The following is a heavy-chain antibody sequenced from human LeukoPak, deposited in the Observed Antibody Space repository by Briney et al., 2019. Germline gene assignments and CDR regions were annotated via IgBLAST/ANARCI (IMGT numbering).Heavy chain of an antibody. CDR2: INRSGST. CDR1: GGSFSGYY. D-gene: IGHD3-3*01. J-gene: IGHJ4*02. V-gene: IGHV4-34*01. Sequence: SETLSLTCAVYGGSFSGYYWTWLRQSPEKGLEWIGEINRSGSTKFNPSFKSRVTMSVDTSKNQFSLELTSVTAADTAVYYCARGRQFLRFLDFWGQGTLVTVSS. CDR3: ARGRQFLRFLDF.